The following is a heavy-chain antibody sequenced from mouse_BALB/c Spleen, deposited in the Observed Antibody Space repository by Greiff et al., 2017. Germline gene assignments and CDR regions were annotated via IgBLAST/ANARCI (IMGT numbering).Heavy chain of an antibody. CDR2: IHTGSGGT. CDR1: GYTFTDYE. J-gene: IGHJ3*01. D-gene: IGHD1-1*01. V-gene: IGHV1-15*01. Sequence: VQLQQSGAELVRPGASVKLSCKASGYTFTDYEMHWVRQTPVHGLEWIGAIHTGSGGTAYTQKFTGKATLTADKSSSTAYMELSSLTSEDSAVYYGTENDYGSSYGGIAYWGQGTLVTVSA. CDR3: TENDYGSSYGGIAY.